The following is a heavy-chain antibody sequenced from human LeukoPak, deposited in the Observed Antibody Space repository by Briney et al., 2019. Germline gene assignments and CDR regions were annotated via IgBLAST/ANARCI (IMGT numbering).Heavy chain of an antibody. J-gene: IGHJ5*02. CDR2: INHSGST. Sequence: SETLSLTCAVYGGSFSDYYWSWIRQPPGKGLEWIGEINHSGSTNYNPSLKSRVTISVDTSKNRFSLKLSSVTAADTAVYYCARGGIAVAWGQGTLVTVSS. D-gene: IGHD6-19*01. V-gene: IGHV4-34*01. CDR1: GGSFSDYY. CDR3: ARGGIAVA.